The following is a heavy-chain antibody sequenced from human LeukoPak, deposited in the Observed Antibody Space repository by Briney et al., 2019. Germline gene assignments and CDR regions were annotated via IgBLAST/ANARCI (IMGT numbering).Heavy chain of an antibody. CDR1: GFTFSSYA. V-gene: IGHV3-23*01. D-gene: IGHD5-12*01. Sequence: GGSLRLSCAASGFTFSSYAMSWVRQAPGKGLEWVSAISGSGGSTYYADSVKGRFTISRDNSKNTLSLQMNCLRAEDTALYYCAKDVDILPLYYFDYWGQGTLVTVSS. J-gene: IGHJ4*02. CDR2: ISGSGGST. CDR3: AKDVDILPLYYFDY.